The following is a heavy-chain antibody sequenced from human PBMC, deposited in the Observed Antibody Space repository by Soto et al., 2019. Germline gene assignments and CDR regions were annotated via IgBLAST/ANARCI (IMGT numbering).Heavy chain of an antibody. CDR2: ISDSSSTI. CDR1: GFTFSTYN. D-gene: IGHD3-22*01. V-gene: IGHV3-48*01. Sequence: EVQLVESGGGLVQPGGSLRLSCAASGFTFSTYNMNWVRQAPGKGLEWVSYISDSSSTIHYADSVKGRFTISRDNAKNSLYLPMNSLRAEDTAVYYCARDDYPYYDDSSGYHFDYWGQGALVTVSS. J-gene: IGHJ4*02. CDR3: ARDDYPYYDDSSGYHFDY.